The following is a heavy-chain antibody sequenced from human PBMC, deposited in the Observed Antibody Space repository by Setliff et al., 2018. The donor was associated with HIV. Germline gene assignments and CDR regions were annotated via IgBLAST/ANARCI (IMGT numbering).Heavy chain of an antibody. CDR3: ARGPLYSGSPADYHYYYMAV. J-gene: IGHJ6*03. CDR2: IWYDGTNT. D-gene: IGHD1-26*01. CDR1: GFTVSTYY. V-gene: IGHV3-33*08. Sequence: PGGSLRLSCAASGFTVSTYYMSWVRQAPGKGLEWVAVIWYDGTNTNYADSVKGRFTISRDNSKNTVYLEMDSLRSEDTAVYYCARGPLYSGSPADYHYYYMAVWGKGTTVTVSS.